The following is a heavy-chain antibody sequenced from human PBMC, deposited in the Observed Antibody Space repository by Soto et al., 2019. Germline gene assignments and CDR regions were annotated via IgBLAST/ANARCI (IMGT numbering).Heavy chain of an antibody. V-gene: IGHV4-59*08. Sequence: PSETLFLTCTVSGGSINSYYWSWIRQPPGKGLEWIGYIYYSGSTNYNPSLKSRVTISVDTSKNQFSLKLSSVTAADTAVYYCARLYGLDAFDIWGQGTMVTVSS. J-gene: IGHJ3*02. CDR3: ARLYGLDAFDI. CDR1: GGSINSYY. CDR2: IYYSGST. D-gene: IGHD3-16*02.